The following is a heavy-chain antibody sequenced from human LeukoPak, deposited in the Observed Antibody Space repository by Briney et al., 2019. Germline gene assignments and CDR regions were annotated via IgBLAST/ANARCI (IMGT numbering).Heavy chain of an antibody. CDR3: ARILGAAGNEYWFDP. V-gene: IGHV4-28*05. CDR1: GYSISSSNW. D-gene: IGHD6-13*01. Sequence: SETLSLTCAVSGYSISSSNWWGWIRQPPGKGLEWIGYIYYSGSIYYNPSLKSRVTMSVDTSQNQFSLKLSSVTAVDTAVYYCARILGAAGNEYWFDPWGQGTLVTVSS. CDR2: IYYSGSI. J-gene: IGHJ5*02.